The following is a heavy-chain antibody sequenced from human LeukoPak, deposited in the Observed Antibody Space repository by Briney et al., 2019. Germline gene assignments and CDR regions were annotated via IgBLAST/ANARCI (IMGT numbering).Heavy chain of an antibody. CDR3: AKDPLRHVDTAMVTGDY. J-gene: IGHJ4*02. V-gene: IGHV3-30*02. CDR1: GFTFSSYG. Sequence: GGSLRLSCAASGFTFSSYGMHWVRQAPGKGLEWVAFIRYDGSNKYYADSVKGRFTISRDNSKNTLYLQMNSLRAEDTAVYYCAKDPLRHVDTAMVTGDYWGQGTLVTVSS. CDR2: IRYDGSNK. D-gene: IGHD5-18*01.